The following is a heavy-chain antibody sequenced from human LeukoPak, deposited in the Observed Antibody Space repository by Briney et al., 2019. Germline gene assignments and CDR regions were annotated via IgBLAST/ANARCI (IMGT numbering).Heavy chain of an antibody. CDR3: ARDCSTTCKYFQH. J-gene: IGHJ1*01. Sequence: SETLSLTCAVSGYSISSGYYWGWIRQPPGKGLEWIGSIYHSGTTYYNPSLRSRVTISVDTSKNQFSLKLNSVTAAGTAVYYCARDCSTTCKYFQHWGQGTLVTVSS. CDR2: IYHSGTT. D-gene: IGHD2-2*01. CDR1: GYSISSGYY. V-gene: IGHV4-38-2*02.